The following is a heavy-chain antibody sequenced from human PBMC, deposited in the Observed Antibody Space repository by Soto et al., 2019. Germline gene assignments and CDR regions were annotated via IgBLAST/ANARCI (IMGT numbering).Heavy chain of an antibody. D-gene: IGHD2-21*02. V-gene: IGHV1-46*01. CDR3: ARACCGGDCSLDY. CDR2: INPRGGTT. CDR1: GYTFTSFY. Sequence: QVQLVQSGAEVKKPGASVKVACKASGYTFTSFYMHWVRQAPGQGPEWMGIINPRGGTTTYAQNFQGRVTMTRHTSTTTVYMELSSLRSEDTAVYYCARACCGGDCSLDYWGQGTLVTVSS. J-gene: IGHJ4*02.